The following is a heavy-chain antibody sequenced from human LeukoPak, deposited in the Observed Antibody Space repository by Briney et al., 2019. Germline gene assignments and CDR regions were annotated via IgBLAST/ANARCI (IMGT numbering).Heavy chain of an antibody. V-gene: IGHV3-20*04. J-gene: IGHJ4*02. CDR1: GFTFDSYG. CDR3: VRGGELVGCYFDY. D-gene: IGHD3-16*01. CDR2: INWNGDDT. Sequence: GGSLRLSCAASGFTFDSYGMSWVRQAPGKGLEWVSGINWNGDDTTYADSVKGRFTISRDNAKNSLYLQINSLRAEDTALYYCVRGGELVGCYFDYWGPGTLVTVSS.